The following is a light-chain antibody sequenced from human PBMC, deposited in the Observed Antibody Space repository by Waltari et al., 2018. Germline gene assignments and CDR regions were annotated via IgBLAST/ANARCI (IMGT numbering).Light chain of an antibody. CDR2: DAS. Sequence: EIVLTQSPATLSLSPGGTATLSCRASQSVGTYLAWYQQKPGQAPRLLIYDASNRATGIPDRFRGSGSGTDFTLTIDSLEPEDFALYYCQQRSSWTPHTFGQGARLEIK. CDR1: QSVGTY. J-gene: IGKJ2*01. V-gene: IGKV3-11*01. CDR3: QQRSSWTPHT.